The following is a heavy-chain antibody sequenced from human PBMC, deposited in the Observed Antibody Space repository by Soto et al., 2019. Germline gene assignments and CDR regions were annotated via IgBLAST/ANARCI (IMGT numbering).Heavy chain of an antibody. Sequence: EVQLLESGGGLVQPGESLRLSCAASGLTFSSYAMSWVRQAPGKGLEWVSVISGSDDSTYYADSVKGRFTISRDNSKNTLYLQMNSLRAEDTAVYYCAKRSSSYTFDYWGQGTLVTVSS. J-gene: IGHJ4*02. CDR2: ISGSDDST. V-gene: IGHV3-23*01. CDR3: AKRSSSYTFDY. D-gene: IGHD6-6*01. CDR1: GLTFSSYA.